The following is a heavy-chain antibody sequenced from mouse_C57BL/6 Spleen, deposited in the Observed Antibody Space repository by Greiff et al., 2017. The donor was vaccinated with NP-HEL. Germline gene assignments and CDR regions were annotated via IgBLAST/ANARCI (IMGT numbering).Heavy chain of an antibody. CDR1: GYTFTDYE. CDR2: IDPETGGT. D-gene: IGHD4-1*01. J-gene: IGHJ3*01. Sequence: QVQLQQSGAELVRPGASVTLSCKASGYTFTDYEMHWVKQTPVHGLEWIGAIDPETGGTAYNQKFKGKAILTADKSSSTAYMELRSLTSEDSAVYYCTRDWDWGCAYWGQGTLVTVSA. V-gene: IGHV1-15*01. CDR3: TRDWDWGCAY.